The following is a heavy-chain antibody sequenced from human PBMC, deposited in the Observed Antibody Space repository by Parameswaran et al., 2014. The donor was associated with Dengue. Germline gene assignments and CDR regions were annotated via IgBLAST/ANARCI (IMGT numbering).Heavy chain of an antibody. J-gene: IGHJ4*02. CDR3: VKQEGRYSSSWDYFDY. V-gene: IGHV3-64D*09. D-gene: IGHD6-13*01. Sequence: VRQAPGKGLEYVSAISSNGGSTYYADSVKGRFTISRDNSKNTLYLQMSSLRAEDTAVYYCVKQEGRYSSSWDYFDYWGQGTLVTVSS. CDR2: ISSNGGST.